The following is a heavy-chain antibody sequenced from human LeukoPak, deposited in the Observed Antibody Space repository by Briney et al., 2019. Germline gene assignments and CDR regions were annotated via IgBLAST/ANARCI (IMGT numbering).Heavy chain of an antibody. CDR2: ISPYNGNT. D-gene: IGHD2/OR15-2a*01. V-gene: IGHV1-18*01. Sequence: ASVKVSCTASGYTFNSYAISRVRQAPGQGLEWMGWISPYNGNTNSAQRFQGRVTMTTDTSTSAAYMELRSLRSDDTAVYYCARDNTWYFDLWGRGTLVTVSS. CDR1: GYTFNSYA. CDR3: ARDNTWYFDL. J-gene: IGHJ2*01.